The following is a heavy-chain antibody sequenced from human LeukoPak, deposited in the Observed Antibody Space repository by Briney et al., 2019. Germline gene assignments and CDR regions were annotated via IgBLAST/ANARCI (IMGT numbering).Heavy chain of an antibody. Sequence: GGSLRLSCAASGFTVSSNYMSWVRQAPGKGLEWVSGISDIGRTYYAGSVKGRFIISRDNSKNTLYVQVNSLRAEDTAIYYCARERDSAFDSWGQGTLVTVSS. J-gene: IGHJ4*02. D-gene: IGHD4-11*01. V-gene: IGHV3-53*01. CDR2: ISDIGRT. CDR1: GFTVSSNY. CDR3: ARERDSAFDS.